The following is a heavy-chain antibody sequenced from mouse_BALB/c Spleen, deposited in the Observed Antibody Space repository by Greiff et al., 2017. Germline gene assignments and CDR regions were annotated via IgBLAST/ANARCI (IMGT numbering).Heavy chain of an antibody. CDR2: ISSGGST. V-gene: IGHV5-6-5*01. J-gene: IGHJ4*01. CDR3: ARGSGGSSYYAMDY. Sequence: EVNVVESGGGLVKPGGSLKLSCAASGFTFSSYAMSWVRQTPEKRLEWVASISSGGSTYYPDSVKGRFTISRDNARNILYLQMSSLRSEDTAMYYCARGSGGSSYYAMDYWGQGTSVTVSS. CDR1: GFTFSSYA. D-gene: IGHD1-1*01.